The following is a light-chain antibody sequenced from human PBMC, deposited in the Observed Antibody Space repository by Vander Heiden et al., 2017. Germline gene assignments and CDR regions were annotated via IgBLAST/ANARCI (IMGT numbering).Light chain of an antibody. CDR1: QSISSY. CDR2: DAS. Sequence: IQMTQSPSSLSASVGDRVTITCRASQSISSYLNWYQQKPGNAPKLLIYDASSLQSGVPSRFSGSGSGTDFTITISSLQPEDFATYYCQQNDSTLPWTFGQGTKVEIK. CDR3: QQNDSTLPWT. J-gene: IGKJ1*01. V-gene: IGKV1-39*01.